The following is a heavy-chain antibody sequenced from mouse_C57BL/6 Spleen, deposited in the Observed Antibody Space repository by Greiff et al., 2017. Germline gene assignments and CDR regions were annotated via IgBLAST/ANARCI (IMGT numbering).Heavy chain of an antibody. CDR2: IDPDDGET. CDR1: GFTIKDYY. D-gene: IGHD1-1*01. V-gene: IGHV14-2*01. Sequence: EVQLQQSGAELVKPGASVKLSCTASGFTIKDYYMHWVKQRTEQGLEWIGRIDPDDGETKYAPKFQGKATITANTSSNTAYLQHSSLTSEAAAVYYCVHYYGSRAWFAYWGQGTLVTVSA. CDR3: VHYYGSRAWFAY. J-gene: IGHJ3*01.